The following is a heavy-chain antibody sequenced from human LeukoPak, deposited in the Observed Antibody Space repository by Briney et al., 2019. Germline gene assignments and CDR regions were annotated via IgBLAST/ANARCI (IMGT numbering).Heavy chain of an antibody. J-gene: IGHJ4*02. CDR1: GGSISSSSYY. CDR2: INHSGST. Sequence: SETLSLTCTVSGGSISSSSYYWGWIRQPPGKGLEWIGEINHSGSTNYNPSLKSRVTISVDTSKNQFSLKLSSVTAADTAVYYCASGPIGRPVAGKADYWGQGTLVTVSS. V-gene: IGHV4-39*07. CDR3: ASGPIGRPVAGKADY. D-gene: IGHD6-19*01.